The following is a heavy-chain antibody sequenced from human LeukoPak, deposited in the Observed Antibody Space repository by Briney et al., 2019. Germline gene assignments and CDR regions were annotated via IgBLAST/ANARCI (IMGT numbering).Heavy chain of an antibody. CDR1: GFTFSSYA. CDR3: AKDRILRYFDWLSARIIDY. D-gene: IGHD3-9*01. J-gene: IGHJ4*02. Sequence: GGSLRLSCAASGFTFSSYAMSWVRQAPGKGLEWVSAISGSGGSTYYADSVKGRFTISRDNSKNTLYLQMNSLRAEDTAVYYCAKDRILRYFDWLSARIIDYWGQGTLVTVSS. CDR2: ISGSGGST. V-gene: IGHV3-23*01.